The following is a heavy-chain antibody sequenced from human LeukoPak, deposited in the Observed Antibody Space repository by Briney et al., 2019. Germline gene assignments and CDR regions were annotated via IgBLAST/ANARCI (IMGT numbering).Heavy chain of an antibody. CDR3: ATGGKYSSSWYGDAFDI. CDR1: GYTLTELS. D-gene: IGHD6-13*01. Sequence: ASVKVSCKVSGYTLTELSMHWVRQAPGKGLEWMGGFDPEDGETIYAQKFQGRVTMTEDTSTDTAYMELSSLRSEDTAVYYCATGGKYSSSWYGDAFDIWGQGTMVTVSS. V-gene: IGHV1-24*01. CDR2: FDPEDGET. J-gene: IGHJ3*02.